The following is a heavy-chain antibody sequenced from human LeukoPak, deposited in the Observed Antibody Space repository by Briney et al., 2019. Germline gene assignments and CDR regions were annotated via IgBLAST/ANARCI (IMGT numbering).Heavy chain of an antibody. CDR2: IYHSGST. Sequence: SETLSLTCALSGYSMSRGYYWGWIGQPPGKGLEWIGSIYHSGSTYYNPSLKRRVTISVDTSKNQFSLKLSSVTAADTAVYYCARVGDNDSSGYYKGNYWGQGTLVTVSS. CDR1: GYSMSRGYY. V-gene: IGHV4-38-2*01. CDR3: ARVGDNDSSGYYKGNY. D-gene: IGHD3-22*01. J-gene: IGHJ4*02.